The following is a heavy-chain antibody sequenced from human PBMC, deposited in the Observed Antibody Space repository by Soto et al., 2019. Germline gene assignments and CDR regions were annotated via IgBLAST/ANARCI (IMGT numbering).Heavy chain of an antibody. CDR3: ARGGAMGVDY. V-gene: IGHV3-30-3*01. CDR1: GFTFSRYV. Sequence: GGSLRLSCAVSGFTFSRYVMHWVRQAPGKGLEWVAVVSYDGSNKYYADSVKGRLTVSRDNAKNTVYLHVNTLRDEDTAVYYCARGGAMGVDYWGQGTLVTVSS. J-gene: IGHJ4*02. CDR2: VSYDGSNK. D-gene: IGHD1-26*01.